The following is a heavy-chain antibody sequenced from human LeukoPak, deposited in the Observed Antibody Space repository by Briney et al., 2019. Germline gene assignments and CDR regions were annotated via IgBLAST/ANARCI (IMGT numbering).Heavy chain of an antibody. Sequence: PGGSLGLSCAASGFSFSDYAMTWVRQAPGKGLGWVSTISSGDGITYYADSVKGRFTISRDDSKNTLYLQMNSLRAEDTAIYYCAKRPGKAAAGPFDPWGQGTLVTVSS. J-gene: IGHJ5*02. D-gene: IGHD6-13*01. CDR2: ISSGDGIT. V-gene: IGHV3-23*01. CDR3: AKRPGKAAAGPFDP. CDR1: GFSFSDYA.